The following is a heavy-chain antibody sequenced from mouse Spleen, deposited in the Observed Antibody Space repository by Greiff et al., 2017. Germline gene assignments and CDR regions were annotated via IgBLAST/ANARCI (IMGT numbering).Heavy chain of an antibody. J-gene: IGHJ4*01. D-gene: IGHD1-1*02. CDR3: ARHGGHYYAMDY. CDR1: GFSLTSYG. CDR2: IWSDGST. Sequence: VKLMESGPGLVAPSQSLSITCTVSGFSLTSYGVHWVRQPPGKGLEWLVVIWSDGSTTYNSALKSRLSISKDNSKSQVFLKMNSLQTDDTAMYYCARHGGHYYAMDYWGQGTSVTVSS. V-gene: IGHV2-6-1*01.